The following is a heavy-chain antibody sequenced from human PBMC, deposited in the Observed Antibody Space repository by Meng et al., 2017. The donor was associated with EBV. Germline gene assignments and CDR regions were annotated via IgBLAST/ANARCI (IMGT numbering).Heavy chain of an antibody. CDR3: ASESGRGYTPDY. J-gene: IGHJ4*02. D-gene: IGHD3-10*01. Sequence: QVQLVQSAAEVKKPGWAVNVSCKTSGGPFRYYAISWVRQAPGQGLEWLGGFLPRLGAPNYAQKFHGRVKITADESTSTHYMDLSSLRSEDTAIYYCASESGRGYTPDYWGQGTLVTVSS. CDR2: FLPRLGAP. CDR1: GGPFRYYA. V-gene: IGHV1-69*01.